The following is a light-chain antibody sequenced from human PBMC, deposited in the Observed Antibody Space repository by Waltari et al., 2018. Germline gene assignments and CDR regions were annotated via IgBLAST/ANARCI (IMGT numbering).Light chain of an antibody. CDR2: EIN. V-gene: IGLV2-23*02. Sequence: QSALTQPDSVSGSPGQSITISCTGSSSDVGTYKFVSWYQQHPGKAPKLMIYEINQRPSGISNRFSGSKFGNTPVLTISGLQTDDEADYYCCSYVTGDTWVFGGGTRVAVL. J-gene: IGLJ3*02. CDR1: SSDVGTYKF. CDR3: CSYVTGDTWV.